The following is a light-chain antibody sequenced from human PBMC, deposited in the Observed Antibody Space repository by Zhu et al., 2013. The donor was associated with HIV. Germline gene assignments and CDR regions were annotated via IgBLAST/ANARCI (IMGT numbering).Light chain of an antibody. CDR3: QSSDNDLAGSRV. Sequence: QSVLTQPPTVSGAPGQTVTLSCNGTTSNIGAGYDVHWYRQVPGTVPKLLIYGNKNRPAGVPDRISGSKSDTSASLMITDLHPDDEADYYCQSSDNDLAGSRVFGGGTKLTVL. CDR2: GNK. V-gene: IGLV1-40*01. J-gene: IGLJ3*02. CDR1: TSNIGAGYD.